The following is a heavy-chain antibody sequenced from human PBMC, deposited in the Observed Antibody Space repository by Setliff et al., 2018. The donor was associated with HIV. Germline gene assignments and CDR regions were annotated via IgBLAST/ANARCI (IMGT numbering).Heavy chain of an antibody. V-gene: IGHV1-69*06. D-gene: IGHD5-12*01. CDR1: GYTFTDYY. CDR3: ATRIRDGHRGYGYFDF. CDR2: IIPIFGTA. Sequence: SVKVSCKASGYTFTDYYIHWVRQAPGQGLEWMGGIIPIFGTANYAQKFQGRVTTTEDTSTDTAYMELSSLRPEDTAVYYCATRIRDGHRGYGYFDFWGQGTLVTVSS. J-gene: IGHJ4*02.